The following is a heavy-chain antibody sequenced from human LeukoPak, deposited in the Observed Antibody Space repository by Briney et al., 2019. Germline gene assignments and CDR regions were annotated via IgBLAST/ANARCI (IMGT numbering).Heavy chain of an antibody. J-gene: IGHJ4*02. CDR1: GNSISSGDNY. CDR3: ARDGGTGYFDY. D-gene: IGHD3-16*01. Sequence: SQTLSLTCTVSGNSISSGDNYWSWIRQPAGKGLEWIGRIYSSGSTNYNPSLKSRVTISGDTSKNQFSLNLSSVTAADTAVYSCARDGGTGYFDYWGQGTLVTVSS. V-gene: IGHV4-61*02. CDR2: IYSSGST.